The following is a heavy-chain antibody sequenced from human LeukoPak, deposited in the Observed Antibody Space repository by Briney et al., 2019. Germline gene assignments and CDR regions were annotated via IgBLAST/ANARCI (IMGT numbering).Heavy chain of an antibody. CDR1: AFTVSSYA. CDR3: ASSIRYCSTTSCKHYYYYYYMDV. Sequence: GGSLRLSCAASAFTVSSYAMSWVRQAPGKGLEWVSGISVSGDITYYADSVRGRFTISRDNSKNTMYLQMNSLRAEDTAVYYCASSIRYCSTTSCKHYYYYYYMDVWGKGTTVTVSS. D-gene: IGHD2-2*01. J-gene: IGHJ6*03. CDR2: ISVSGDIT. V-gene: IGHV3-23*01.